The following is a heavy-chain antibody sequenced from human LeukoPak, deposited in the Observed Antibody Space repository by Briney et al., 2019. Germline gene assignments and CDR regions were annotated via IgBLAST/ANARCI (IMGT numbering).Heavy chain of an antibody. Sequence: ASVKVSCKASGYTFRDYFMFWVRQAPGQGLEWMGRINPNSGGTKYAQKFQGRVTMTRDTSISTAYMELSGLRSDDAAVYYCVPTKLQTDAFDIGGQGTMVTVSS. CDR3: VPTKLQTDAFDI. CDR1: GYTFRDYF. CDR2: INPNSGGT. J-gene: IGHJ3*02. V-gene: IGHV1-2*06. D-gene: IGHD5-24*01.